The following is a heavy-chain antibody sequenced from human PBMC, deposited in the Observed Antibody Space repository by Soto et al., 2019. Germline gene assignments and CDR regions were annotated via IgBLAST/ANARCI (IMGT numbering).Heavy chain of an antibody. CDR1: GGSISSGDYY. CDR3: VRRSGSYDSSGYHRNWYLDL. CDR2: MYYSGGT. J-gene: IGHJ2*01. Sequence: SETLSLTCSVSGGSISSGDYYWGWIRQPPGKGLEWIGSMYYSGGTYYNPSLRSRVTISVDTSNNHFSLKLSSVTAADTAVYYCVRRSGSYDSSGYHRNWYLDLWGRGTMVTVYS. D-gene: IGHD3-22*01. V-gene: IGHV4-39*02.